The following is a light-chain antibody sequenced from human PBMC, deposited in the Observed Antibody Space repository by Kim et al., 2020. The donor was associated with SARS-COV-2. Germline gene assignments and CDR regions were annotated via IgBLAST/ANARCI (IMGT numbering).Light chain of an antibody. CDR2: DAS. V-gene: IGKV3-20*01. CDR1: QSVDSSY. Sequence: EIVLTQSPDTLSLSPGERATLSCRASQSVDSSYFAWYQQKPGQAPRPLLHDASSRATGIPDRSSGSGSETEFTLTISRLEPKEFATYYCNQYVKTPPITFVEGRRLWIK. J-gene: IGKJ5*01. CDR3: NQYVKTPPIT.